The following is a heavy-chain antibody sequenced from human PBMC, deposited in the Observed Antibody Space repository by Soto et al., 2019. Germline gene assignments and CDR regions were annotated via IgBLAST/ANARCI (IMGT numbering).Heavy chain of an antibody. D-gene: IGHD3-22*01. CDR2: IWYDGSNK. J-gene: IGHJ4*01. V-gene: IGHV3-33*01. CDR1: GFTFSSYG. Sequence: QVQLVESGGGVVQPGRSLRLSCAASGFTFSSYGMHWVRQAPGKGLEWVAVIWYDGSNKYYADSVKGRFTISRDNSKNTLYLQMKSLIAEDTAVYYCARDSGGSSGYPLDYWGHGTLVTVSS. CDR3: ARDSGGSSGYPLDY.